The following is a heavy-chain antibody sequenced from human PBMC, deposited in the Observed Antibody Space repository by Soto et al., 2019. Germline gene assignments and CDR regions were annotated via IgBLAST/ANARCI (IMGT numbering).Heavy chain of an antibody. D-gene: IGHD3-10*01. CDR3: AKGGLRGSGSYYQIDY. Sequence: PGGSLRLSCAASGFTFSSHAMSWVRQAPGKGLEWVSVISDSDGTTYYADSVKGRFTVSRDNSKNTLYVQMNSLRAEDTAVYYCAKGGLRGSGSYYQIDYWGQGTLVTVSS. CDR1: GFTFSSHA. CDR2: ISDSDGTT. V-gene: IGHV3-23*01. J-gene: IGHJ4*02.